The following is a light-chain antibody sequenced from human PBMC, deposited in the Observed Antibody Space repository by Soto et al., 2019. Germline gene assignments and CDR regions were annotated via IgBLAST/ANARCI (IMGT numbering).Light chain of an antibody. CDR2: EVT. J-gene: IGLJ1*01. V-gene: IGLV2-14*03. CDR1: SSDVGGYNF. CDR3: NSYTTISTLV. Sequence: QSVLTQPASVSGSPGQSITISRTGTSSDVGGYNFVSWYQQHPGKAPKLMIYEVTSRPSGVSNRFSGSKSGNTASLTISGLQAEDEADYYCNSYTTISTLVFGTGTKVTVL.